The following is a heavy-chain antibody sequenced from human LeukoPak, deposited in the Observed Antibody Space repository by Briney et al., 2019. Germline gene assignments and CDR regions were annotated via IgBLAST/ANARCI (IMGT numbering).Heavy chain of an antibody. CDR1: GFTFSSYG. Sequence: GRSLRLSCAASGFTFSSYGMHWVRQAPGKGLEWVSAISGSGGSTYYADSVKGRFTISRDNSRNTLYLQMNSLRAEDTAVYYCAKSGVVITTVLLLDYWGQGTLVTVSS. J-gene: IGHJ4*02. D-gene: IGHD3-22*01. CDR2: ISGSGGST. CDR3: AKSGVVITTVLLLDY. V-gene: IGHV3-23*01.